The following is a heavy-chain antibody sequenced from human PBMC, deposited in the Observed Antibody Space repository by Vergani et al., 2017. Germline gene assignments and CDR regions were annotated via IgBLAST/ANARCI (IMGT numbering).Heavy chain of an antibody. Sequence: QVQLVQSGAEVKKPGASVKVSCKASGYTFTSYYMHWVRQAPGQGLEWMGIINPSGGSTSYAQKFQGRVTMTRDTSTSTVYMELSSQRSEDTAVYYCAGDNLQWNSHKHYYGMDVWGQGTTVTVSS. D-gene: IGHD1-7*01. CDR1: GYTFTSYY. CDR2: INPSGGST. V-gene: IGHV1-46*01. J-gene: IGHJ6*02. CDR3: AGDNLQWNSHKHYYGMDV.